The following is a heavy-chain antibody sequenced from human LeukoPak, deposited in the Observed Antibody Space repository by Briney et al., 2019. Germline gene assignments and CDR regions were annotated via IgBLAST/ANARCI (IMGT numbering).Heavy chain of an antibody. J-gene: IGHJ6*02. CDR2: ISAYNGNT. V-gene: IGHV1-18*04. CDR3: ARDIGKIVVVPAATGGYYYYGMDV. Sequence: ASVKVSCKASRNIFTGYFIHWVRQAPGQGLEWMGWISAYNGNTNYAQKLQGRVTMTTDTSTSTAYMELRSLRSDDTAVYYCARDIGKIVVVPAATGGYYYYGMDVWGQGTTVTVSS. CDR1: RNIFTGYF. D-gene: IGHD2-2*01.